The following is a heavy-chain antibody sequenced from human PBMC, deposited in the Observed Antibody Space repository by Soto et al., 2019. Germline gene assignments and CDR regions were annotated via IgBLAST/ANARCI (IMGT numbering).Heavy chain of an antibody. D-gene: IGHD2-8*01. CDR3: ARRGVSANSFDT. CDR2: ISTSSSCT. CDR1: GFTFSGFY. Sequence: PGGSLRLSCAASGFTFSGFYMSWIRQAPGQGLEWISYISTSSSCTNYADSVNGRFTISTDNAKNYVFLQMNSLIAEDTAVYYFARRGVSANSFDTWGQGTMVTVSS. J-gene: IGHJ5*02. V-gene: IGHV3-11*06.